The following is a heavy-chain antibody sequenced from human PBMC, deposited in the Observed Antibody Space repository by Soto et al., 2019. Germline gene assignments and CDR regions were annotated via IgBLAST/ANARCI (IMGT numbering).Heavy chain of an antibody. D-gene: IGHD3-22*01. J-gene: IGHJ5*02. V-gene: IGHV3-48*02. CDR3: AREPFTMIGLNWFDP. CDR2: ISSSSSTI. Sequence: PGGSLRLSCAASGFTFSSYSMNWVRQAPGKGLEWVSYISSSSSTIYYADSVKGRFTISRDNAKNSLYLQMNSLRDEDTAVYYCAREPFTMIGLNWFDPWGQGTLVTVSS. CDR1: GFTFSSYS.